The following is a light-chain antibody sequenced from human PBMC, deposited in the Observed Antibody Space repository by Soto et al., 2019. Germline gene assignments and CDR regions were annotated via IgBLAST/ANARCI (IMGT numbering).Light chain of an antibody. J-gene: IGLJ1*01. V-gene: IGLV2-11*01. CDR2: DVT. CDR3: CSYADTSTYL. CDR1: SSDVGGYNY. Sequence: QSVLTQPRSVSRSPGQSVTISCTGTSSDVGGYNYVSWYQQHPGKAPKRMVYDVTERPSGVPDRFSGSKSGNTASLTISGLRAEDEADYDCCSYADTSTYLFGTGTKGTVL.